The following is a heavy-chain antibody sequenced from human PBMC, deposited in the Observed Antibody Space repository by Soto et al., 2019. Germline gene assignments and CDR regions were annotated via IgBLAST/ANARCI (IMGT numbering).Heavy chain of an antibody. CDR2: IYSGGST. Sequence: AGGSLRLSCAASGFTVSSNYMSWVRQAPGKGLEWVSVIYSGGSTYYADSVKGRFTISRDNSKNTLYLQMNSLRAEDTAVYYCARDLAVATIGYWGQGTLVTVSS. D-gene: IGHD5-12*01. J-gene: IGHJ4*02. V-gene: IGHV3-66*01. CDR3: ARDLAVATIGY. CDR1: GFTVSSNY.